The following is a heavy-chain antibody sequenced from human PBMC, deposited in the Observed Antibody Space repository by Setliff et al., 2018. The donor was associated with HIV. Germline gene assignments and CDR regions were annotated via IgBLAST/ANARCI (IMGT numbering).Heavy chain of an antibody. CDR1: GGSISSSSYY. CDR2: IYYSGST. Sequence: KTSETLSLTCTVSGGSISSSSYYWGWIRQPPGKGLEWIGSIYYSGSTNYNPSLESRVTISVDTSKNQFSLKLSSVTAADTAVYYCARVPSYYDILTGAHYYYYYYMDVWGKGTTVTSP. J-gene: IGHJ6*03. V-gene: IGHV4-39*07. D-gene: IGHD3-9*01. CDR3: ARVPSYYDILTGAHYYYYYYMDV.